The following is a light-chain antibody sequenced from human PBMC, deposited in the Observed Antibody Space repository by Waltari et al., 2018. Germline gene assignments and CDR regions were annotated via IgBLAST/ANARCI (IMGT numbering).Light chain of an antibody. CDR3: QQYKSYKT. Sequence: DIQMTQSPSPLSASAGDTVIISCRASQSITTPLAWYPQKPGKAPDVLIYGASNLESGVPSRFSGSGSGTEFTLTISSLQPDDFATYYCQQYKSYKTFGQGTRVEIK. V-gene: IGKV1-5*03. J-gene: IGKJ1*01. CDR1: QSITTP. CDR2: GAS.